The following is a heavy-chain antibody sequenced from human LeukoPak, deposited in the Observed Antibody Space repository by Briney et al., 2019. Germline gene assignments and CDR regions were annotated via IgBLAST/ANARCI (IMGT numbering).Heavy chain of an antibody. CDR3: ARGKAGVDFDY. J-gene: IGHJ4*02. V-gene: IGHV3-13*01. CDR2: IGTAGDT. D-gene: IGHD3-10*01. Sequence: PGGSLRLSCAASGFTFSSYDMHWVRQAPGKGLEWVSAIGTAGDTYYPGSVTGRFTISRENAKNSLYLQMNSLRAGDTAVYYCARGKAGVDFDYWGQGTLVTVSS. CDR1: GFTFSSYD.